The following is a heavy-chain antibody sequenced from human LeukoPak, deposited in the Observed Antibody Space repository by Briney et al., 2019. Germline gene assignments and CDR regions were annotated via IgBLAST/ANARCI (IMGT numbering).Heavy chain of an antibody. D-gene: IGHD3-10*01. CDR3: VKVGYGSGTWGWFDP. Sequence: MASETLSLTCNVSGASISGHFWSWIRQSPGKGLECIGYIYSGTVDYNPSLKSRATISGDTSKNQVSLNLKSVTTVDTATYYCVKVGYGSGTWGWFDPWGQGILVTVST. J-gene: IGHJ5*02. CDR2: IYSGTV. V-gene: IGHV4-59*11. CDR1: GASISGHF.